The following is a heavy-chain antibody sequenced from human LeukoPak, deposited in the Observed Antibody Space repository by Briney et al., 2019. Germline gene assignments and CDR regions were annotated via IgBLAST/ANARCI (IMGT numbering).Heavy chain of an antibody. D-gene: IGHD6-6*01. V-gene: IGHV3-23*01. CDR3: AKDGTSSFYYYYYMDV. Sequence: GGSLRLSRAASGFIFSSYAMSWVRQAPGKGLEWVSTISGSGGSTYYADSVKGRFTIFRDNSKNTVYLQMNSLRADDTAVYYCAKDGTSSFYYYYYMDVWGKGTTVTVSS. J-gene: IGHJ6*03. CDR2: ISGSGGST. CDR1: GFIFSSYA.